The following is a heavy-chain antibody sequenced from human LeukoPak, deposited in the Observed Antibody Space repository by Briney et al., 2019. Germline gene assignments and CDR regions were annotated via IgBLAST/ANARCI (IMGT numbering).Heavy chain of an antibody. CDR2: INPNSGGT. J-gene: IGHJ4*02. D-gene: IGHD5-18*01. V-gene: IGHV1-2*02. CDR1: GYTFTGQY. Sequence: GASVKVSCKTSGYTFTGQYLHWVRQAPGQGLEWMGWINPNSGGTKSAQKFQGRVIMTRDTSISTAYMELRSLSSDDTAVYYCAKAPGGFSYAPGDYWGQGTLVTVSS. CDR3: AKAPGGFSYAPGDY.